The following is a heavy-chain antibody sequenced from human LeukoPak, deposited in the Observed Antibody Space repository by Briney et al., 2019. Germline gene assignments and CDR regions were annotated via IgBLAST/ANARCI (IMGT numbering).Heavy chain of an antibody. Sequence: SETLSLTCTVSGGSVTSGNYDWHWIRQRAGKGVEWIERIYTNGGASYNPSLKSRVTISIDASKNQFSLKLSSVTAADTAVYYCAREPPGYWGQGSLVTLSS. CDR2: IYTNGGA. V-gene: IGHV4-61*02. CDR1: GGSVTSGNYD. CDR3: AREPPGY. J-gene: IGHJ4*02.